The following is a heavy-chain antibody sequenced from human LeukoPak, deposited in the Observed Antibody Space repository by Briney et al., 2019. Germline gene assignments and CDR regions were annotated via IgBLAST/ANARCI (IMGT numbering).Heavy chain of an antibody. CDR2: IYYSGST. D-gene: IGHD3-16*01. Sequence: SETLSLTCTVSGGSISSSSYYWGWIRQPPGKGLEWIGSIYYSGSTYYNPSLKSRVTISVDTSKNQFSLKLSSVTAADTAVYYCARHADTYLYGMDVWGQGTTVTVSS. CDR1: GGSISSSSYY. CDR3: ARHADTYLYGMDV. V-gene: IGHV4-39*07. J-gene: IGHJ6*02.